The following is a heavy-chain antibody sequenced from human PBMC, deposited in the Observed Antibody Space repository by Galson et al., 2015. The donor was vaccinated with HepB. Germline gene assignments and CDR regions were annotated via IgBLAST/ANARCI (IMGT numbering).Heavy chain of an antibody. CDR3: AKDGRMITFGGVIFFDY. V-gene: IGHV3-30*02. CDR1: GFTFSSYG. CDR2: IRYDGSNK. J-gene: IGHJ4*02. D-gene: IGHD3-16*02. Sequence: SLRLSCAASGFTFSSYGMHWVRQAPGKGLEWVAFIRYDGSNKYYADSVKGRFTISRDNSKNTLYLQMNSLRAEDTAVYYCAKDGRMITFGGVIFFDYWGQGTLVTVSS.